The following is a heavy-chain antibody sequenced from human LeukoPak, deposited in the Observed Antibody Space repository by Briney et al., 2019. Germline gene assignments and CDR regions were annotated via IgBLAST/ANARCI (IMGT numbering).Heavy chain of an antibody. V-gene: IGHV3-48*03. CDR1: GFTFSSYE. J-gene: IGHJ5*02. Sequence: RSGGSLRLSCVVSGFTFSSYEMNWVRQAPGKGLEWVSYISNSGRSIYYADSVKGRFTISRDIARNSLYLQMNSLRAEDTAVYYCAREGRPYSSGPNWFDPWGQGTLVTVSS. D-gene: IGHD6-19*01. CDR2: ISNSGRSI. CDR3: AREGRPYSSGPNWFDP.